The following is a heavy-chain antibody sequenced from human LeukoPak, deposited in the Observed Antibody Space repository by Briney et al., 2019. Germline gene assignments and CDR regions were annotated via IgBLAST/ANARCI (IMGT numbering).Heavy chain of an antibody. CDR1: GYSISSGYY. D-gene: IGHD6-19*01. V-gene: IGHV4-38-2*02. Sequence: LETLSLTCTVSGYSISSGYYWGWIRQPPGKGLEWIGSIYHSGSTYYNPSLKSRVTISVDTSKNQFSLKLSSVTAADTAVYYRARCKSVTVAGDFDYWGQGTLVTVSS. CDR3: ARCKSVTVAGDFDY. CDR2: IYHSGST. J-gene: IGHJ4*02.